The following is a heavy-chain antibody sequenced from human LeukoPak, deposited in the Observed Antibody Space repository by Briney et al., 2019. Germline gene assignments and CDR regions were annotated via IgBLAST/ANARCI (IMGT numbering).Heavy chain of an antibody. D-gene: IGHD2-21*02. J-gene: IGHJ4*02. CDR3: ARLGRCGGDCYSGSSDY. Sequence: GGSLRLSCAASGFTFSSYAMHWVRQAPGKGLEWVAVISYDGSNKYYADSVKGRFTISRDNSKNTLYLQMNSLRAEDTAVYYCARLGRCGGDCYSGSSDYWGQGTLVTVSS. CDR1: GFTFSSYA. V-gene: IGHV3-30*04. CDR2: ISYDGSNK.